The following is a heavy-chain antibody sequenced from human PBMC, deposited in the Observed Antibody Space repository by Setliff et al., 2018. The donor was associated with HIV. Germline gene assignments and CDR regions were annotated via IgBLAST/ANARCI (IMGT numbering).Heavy chain of an antibody. Sequence: SETLSLTCTVSGGSINTDYWSWIRQPAGKGLEFLGRISATGTINYNPSLRSRLTLSVDTPNNQFSLKLTSVTAADTAVYFCARDQSHISQSYYYMDVWGKGTTVTVSS. V-gene: IGHV4-4*07. J-gene: IGHJ6*03. CDR2: ISATGTI. CDR1: GGSINTDY. CDR3: ARDQSHISQSYYYMDV. D-gene: IGHD2-21*01.